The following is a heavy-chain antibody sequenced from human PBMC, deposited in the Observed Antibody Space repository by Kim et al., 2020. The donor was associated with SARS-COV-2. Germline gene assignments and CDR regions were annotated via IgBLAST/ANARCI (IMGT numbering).Heavy chain of an antibody. CDR2: ISESGISI. Sequence: GGSLRLSCAASGFTFSSHGMGWVRRAPGKGLEWVSVISESGISIYYTDSVKGRFIISRDNSKNTVYLQMNSLRVEDTAVYYCGKCSRGICLDSYFDYWGTGPLV. J-gene: IGHJ4*02. CDR1: GFTFSSHG. CDR3: GKCSRGICLDSYFDY. V-gene: IGHV3-23*01. D-gene: IGHD2-15*01.